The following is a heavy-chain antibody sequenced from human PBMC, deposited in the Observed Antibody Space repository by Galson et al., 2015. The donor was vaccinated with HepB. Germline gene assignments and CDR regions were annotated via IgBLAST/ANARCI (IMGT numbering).Heavy chain of an antibody. CDR3: ARAVYEVVPAAIPSPYYYYMDV. V-gene: IGHV3-11*06. CDR2: ISSSSSYT. D-gene: IGHD2-2*02. Sequence: SLRLSCAASGFTFSDYYMSWIRQAPGKGLEWVSYISSSSSYTNYADSVKGRFTISRDNAKNSLYLQMNSLRAEDTAVYYCARAVYEVVPAAIPSPYYYYMDVWGKGTTVTVSS. J-gene: IGHJ6*03. CDR1: GFTFSDYY.